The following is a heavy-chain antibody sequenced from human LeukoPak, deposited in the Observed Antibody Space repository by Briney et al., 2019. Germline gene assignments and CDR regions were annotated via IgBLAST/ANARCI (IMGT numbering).Heavy chain of an antibody. D-gene: IGHD3-10*01. V-gene: IGHV4-38-2*02. CDR2: IYHSGST. Sequence: SETLSLTCTVSGYSISSGYYWGWIRQPPGKGLEWIGSIYHSGSTYYNPSLKSRVTISVDTSKNQFSLKLSSVTAADTAVYYCARQATTMVRGQGFFDYWGQGTLVTVSS. J-gene: IGHJ4*02. CDR1: GYSISSGYY. CDR3: ARQATTMVRGQGFFDY.